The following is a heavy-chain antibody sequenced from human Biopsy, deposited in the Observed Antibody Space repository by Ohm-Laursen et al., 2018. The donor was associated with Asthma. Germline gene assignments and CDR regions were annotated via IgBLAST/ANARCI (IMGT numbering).Heavy chain of an antibody. D-gene: IGHD2-2*01. V-gene: IGHV1-69*13. J-gene: IGHJ4*02. CDR1: GGTFNTYV. CDR2: INSVFGTT. Sequence: VASVKVSCKSLGGTFNTYVIGWVRQAPGQGLEWIGGINSVFGTTTYPQKFQDRVTITADDSTSTVYMEFSRLRSEDTGVYYCARKAGSCISRTCYSLDFWGQGTLVTVSS. CDR3: ARKAGSCISRTCYSLDF.